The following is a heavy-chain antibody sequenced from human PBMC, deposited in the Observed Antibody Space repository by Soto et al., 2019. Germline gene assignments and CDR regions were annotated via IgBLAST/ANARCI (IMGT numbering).Heavy chain of an antibody. J-gene: IGHJ4*02. CDR2: IIPIFGTA. CDR1: GGTFSSYA. V-gene: IGHV1-69*12. D-gene: IGHD2-21*02. CDR3: ARGTYCGGDCYSGVPDY. Sequence: QVQLVQSGAEVKKPGSSVKVSCKASGGTFSSYAISWVRQAPGQGLEWMGGIIPIFGTANYAQKFQGRVTITADESTSTDYMELSSLRSEDTAVYYCARGTYCGGDCYSGVPDYWGQGTLVTVSS.